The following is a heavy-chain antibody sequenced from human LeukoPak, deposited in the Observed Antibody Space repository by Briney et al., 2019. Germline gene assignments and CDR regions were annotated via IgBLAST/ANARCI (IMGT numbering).Heavy chain of an antibody. CDR1: GFTFSSYA. CDR2: ISSSSSYI. Sequence: GGSLRLSCAASGFTFSSYAMSRVRQAPGKGLEWVSSISSSSSYIYYADSVKGRFTISRDNAKNSLYLQMNSLRAEDTAVYYCARDPSAYYGSGICDYWGQGTLVTVSS. D-gene: IGHD3-10*01. J-gene: IGHJ4*02. CDR3: ARDPSAYYGSGICDY. V-gene: IGHV3-21*01.